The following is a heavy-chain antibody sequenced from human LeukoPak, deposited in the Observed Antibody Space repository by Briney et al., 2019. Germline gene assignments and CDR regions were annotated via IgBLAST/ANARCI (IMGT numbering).Heavy chain of an antibody. CDR3: ARSTPEDYSSGPIDY. V-gene: IGHV3-13*01. D-gene: IGHD3-22*01. J-gene: IGHJ4*02. CDR1: GFTFNSYD. CDR2: IGTAGDT. Sequence: GGSLRLSCAASGFTFNSYDMHWVRQATGKGLEWVSAIGTAGDTYNPGSVKGRFTISRENAKNSLYLQTNSLRAGDTAVYYCARSTPEDYSSGPIDYWGQGTLVTVSS.